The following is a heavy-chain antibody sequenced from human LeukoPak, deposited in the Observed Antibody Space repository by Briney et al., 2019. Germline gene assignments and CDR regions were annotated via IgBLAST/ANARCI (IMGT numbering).Heavy chain of an antibody. CDR1: GFTFSSYA. J-gene: IGHJ4*02. V-gene: IGHV3-30*04. D-gene: IGHD6-19*01. Sequence: GGSLRLSCAASGFTFSSYAMHWVRQAPGKGLEWVAVISYDGSNKYYADSVKGRFTISRDNSKNTLYLQMNSLRAEDTAVYYCAREPPGGIAVAAYFEYWGQGTQVTVSS. CDR2: ISYDGSNK. CDR3: AREPPGGIAVAAYFEY.